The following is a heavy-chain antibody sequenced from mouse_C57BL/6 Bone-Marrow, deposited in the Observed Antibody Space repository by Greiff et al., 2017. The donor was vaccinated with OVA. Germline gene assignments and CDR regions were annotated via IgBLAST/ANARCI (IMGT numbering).Heavy chain of an antibody. V-gene: IGHV1-50*01. D-gene: IGHD5-5*01. J-gene: IGHJ2*01. CDR2: IDPSDSYT. Sequence: QVQLQQPGAELVKPGASVKLSCKASGYTFTSYWMQWVKQRPGQGLEWIGEIDPSDSYTNYNQKFKGKATLTVDTSSSTAYMQLSSLTSEDSAVYYCARLPEYYFDYWGQGTTLTVSS. CDR1: GYTFTSYW. CDR3: ARLPEYYFDY.